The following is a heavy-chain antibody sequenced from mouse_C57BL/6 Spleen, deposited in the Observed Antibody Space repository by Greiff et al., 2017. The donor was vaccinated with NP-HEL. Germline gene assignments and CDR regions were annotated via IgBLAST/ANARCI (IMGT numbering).Heavy chain of an antibody. J-gene: IGHJ3*01. V-gene: IGHV1-82*01. CDR1: GYAFSSSW. D-gene: IGHD2-3*01. Sequence: QVQLQQSGPELVKPGASVKISCKASGYAFSSSWMNWVKQRPGKGLEWIGRIYPGDGDTNYNGKFKGKATLTADKSSSTAYMQLSSLTSEDSAVYFCASDDGYYVGFAYWGQGTPVTVSA. CDR2: IYPGDGDT. CDR3: ASDDGYYVGFAY.